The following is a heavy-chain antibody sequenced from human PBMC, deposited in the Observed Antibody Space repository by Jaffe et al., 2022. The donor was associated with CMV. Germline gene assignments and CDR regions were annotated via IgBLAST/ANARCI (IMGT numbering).Heavy chain of an antibody. Sequence: QVQLVQSGAEVKKPGSSVKVSCKASGGTFSSYAISWVRQAPGQGLEWMGGIIPIFGTANYAQKFQGRVTITADESTSTAYMELSSLRSEDTAVYYCAVEWDGDYRDRPSGAAHFDYWGQGTLVTVSS. V-gene: IGHV1-69*01. CDR1: GGTFSSYA. CDR2: IIPIFGTA. CDR3: AVEWDGDYRDRPSGAAHFDY. J-gene: IGHJ4*02. D-gene: IGHD4-17*01.